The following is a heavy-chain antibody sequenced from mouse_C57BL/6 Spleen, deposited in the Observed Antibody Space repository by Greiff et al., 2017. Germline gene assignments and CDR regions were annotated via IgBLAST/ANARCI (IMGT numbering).Heavy chain of an antibody. CDR1: GFTFSNYW. D-gene: IGHD2-12*01. CDR3: TLLQYSFDY. J-gene: IGHJ2*01. CDR2: IRLKSDNYAT. V-gene: IGHV6-3*01. Sequence: EVKVEESGGGLVQPGGSMKLSCVASGFTFSNYWMNWVRQSPEKGLEWVAQIRLKSDNYATHYAESVKGRFTISRDDSKSSVYLQMNNLRAEDTGIYYCTLLQYSFDYWGQGTTLTVSS.